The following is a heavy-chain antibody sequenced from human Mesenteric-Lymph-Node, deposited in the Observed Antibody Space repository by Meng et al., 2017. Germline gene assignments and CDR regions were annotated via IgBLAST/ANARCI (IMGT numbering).Heavy chain of an antibody. J-gene: IGHJ4*02. D-gene: IGHD6-13*01. CDR3: ARGIAAAGTGY. V-gene: IGHV3-48*03. Sequence: GESLKISCTASEFSVSSYEMNWVRQAPGKGLEWVSYISSSGTTIFYADSVKGRFTISRDNSKNSLYLQMNSLRAEDTAVYYCARGIAAAGTGYWGQGTLVTVSS. CDR2: ISSSGTTI. CDR1: EFSVSSYE.